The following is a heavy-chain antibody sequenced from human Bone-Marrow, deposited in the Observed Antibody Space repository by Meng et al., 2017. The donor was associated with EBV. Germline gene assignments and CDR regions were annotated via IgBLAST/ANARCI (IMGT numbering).Heavy chain of an antibody. Sequence: LKESGPTLVKPTQTLTLTCTFSGWSLSTSEVSVGWMRQPPGKALEWLALIYGDDDKRYNPSLKTRLTITKDTSKNQVVLTMTNVEAVDTGTYYCAHRSGTLNGAPLDYWGQGTLVTVSS. CDR3: AHRSGTLNGAPLDY. D-gene: IGHD3-9*01. J-gene: IGHJ4*02. CDR1: GWSLSTSEVS. CDR2: IYGDDDK. V-gene: IGHV2-5*02.